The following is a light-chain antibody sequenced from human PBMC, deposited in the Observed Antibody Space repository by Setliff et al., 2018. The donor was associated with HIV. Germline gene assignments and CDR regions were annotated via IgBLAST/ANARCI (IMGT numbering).Light chain of an antibody. J-gene: IGLJ1*01. Sequence: QSALTQPASVSGSPGQSITISCTGTSSDICAYNYVSWYQQHPGKAPKVMIYDVRKRPSGVSNRFSGSKSGNTASLTISGLQAEDEAAYYCSSYVNINTLVFGTGTKVTVL. CDR3: SSYVNINTLV. V-gene: IGLV2-14*03. CDR2: DVR. CDR1: SSDICAYNY.